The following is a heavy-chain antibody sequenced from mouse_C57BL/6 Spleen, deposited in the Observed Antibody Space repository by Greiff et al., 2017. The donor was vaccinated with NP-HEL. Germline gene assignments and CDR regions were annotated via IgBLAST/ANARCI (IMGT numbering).Heavy chain of an antibody. CDR1: GYAFSSSW. Sequence: QVQLQQSGPELVKPGASVKISCKASGYAFSSSWMNWVKQRPGKGLEWIGRIYPGDGDTNYNGKFKGKATLTADKSSSTAYMQLSSLTSEDSAVYFCAREEVITTVVAHWYFDVWGTGTTVTVSS. CDR3: AREEVITTVVAHWYFDV. J-gene: IGHJ1*03. CDR2: IYPGDGDT. V-gene: IGHV1-82*01. D-gene: IGHD1-1*01.